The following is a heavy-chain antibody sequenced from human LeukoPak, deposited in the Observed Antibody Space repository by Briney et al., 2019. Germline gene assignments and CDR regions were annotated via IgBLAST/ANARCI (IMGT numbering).Heavy chain of an antibody. Sequence: PGRSLRLSCEASGFSFSDSGMHWVRQAPGKGLEWVAVLWSDERIKYYADPVKGRFTISRDNSKKTVWLQMDSLTVEDTALYYCATEGPDGTYSYFHHWGQGTPVIVSS. CDR2: LWSDERIK. J-gene: IGHJ4*02. V-gene: IGHV3-33*08. CDR1: GFSFSDSG. CDR3: ATEGPDGTYSYFHH. D-gene: IGHD1-26*01.